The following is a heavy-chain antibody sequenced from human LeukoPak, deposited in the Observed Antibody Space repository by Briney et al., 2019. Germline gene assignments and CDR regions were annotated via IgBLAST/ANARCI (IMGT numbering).Heavy chain of an antibody. V-gene: IGHV3-53*01. CDR1: GFAVSGNY. J-gene: IGHJ5*02. D-gene: IGHD3-3*01. CDR3: AKILDHYDFPNNWFDP. CDR2: IYSGGNT. Sequence: GGSLRLSCAASGFAVSGNYMIWVRQTPGKRLEWVSLIYSGGNTYYTDSVKGRFTISRDNSKNTLYLQMNSLRAEDTAVYYCAKILDHYDFPNNWFDPWGQGTLVTVSS.